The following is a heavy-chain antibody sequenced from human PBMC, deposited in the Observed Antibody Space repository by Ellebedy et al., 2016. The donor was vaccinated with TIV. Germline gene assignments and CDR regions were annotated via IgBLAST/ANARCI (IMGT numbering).Heavy chain of an antibody. D-gene: IGHD3-9*01. CDR3: ARVYLDSMPRLWYSDL. Sequence: GESLKISCEASGFTFTNFAMNWVRQAPGKAPEWLAYILPSGGGIYYAGSVKGRFTISRDNTKNSLHLDMINLRVDDSAVYYCARVYLDSMPRLWYSDLWGRGTLVTVSS. CDR1: GFTFTNFA. CDR2: ILPSGGGI. J-gene: IGHJ2*01. V-gene: IGHV3-48*03.